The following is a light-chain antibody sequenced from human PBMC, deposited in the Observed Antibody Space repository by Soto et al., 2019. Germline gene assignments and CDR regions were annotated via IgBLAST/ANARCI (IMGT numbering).Light chain of an antibody. J-gene: IGKJ2*01. CDR1: QSVRIF. V-gene: IGKV3-11*01. CDR2: DAS. Sequence: EIVLTQSPATLSLSPGERATLSCRASQSVRIFLAWYQQKPGQAPRLLIYDASDRATGTPARFSGSGSGTDFTLTISSLGPEDFEVYYCQQRGNWPLYTFGQGTKVE. CDR3: QQRGNWPLYT.